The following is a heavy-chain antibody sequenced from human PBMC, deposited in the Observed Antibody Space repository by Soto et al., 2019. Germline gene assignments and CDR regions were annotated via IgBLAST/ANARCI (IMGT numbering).Heavy chain of an antibody. V-gene: IGHV3-23*01. CDR3: ARRV. CDR1: GFTFSNYP. J-gene: IGHJ4*02. CDR2: ISAGGDRT. Sequence: EVQVSESGGGLVQPGGSLRLSCATSGFTFSNYPMNWVRQAPGKGLEWVSGISAGGDRTYYADSVKGRFTIFRDNSKNAVSVRMNSLRVEDTAVYYCARRVWGQGTLVTVSS.